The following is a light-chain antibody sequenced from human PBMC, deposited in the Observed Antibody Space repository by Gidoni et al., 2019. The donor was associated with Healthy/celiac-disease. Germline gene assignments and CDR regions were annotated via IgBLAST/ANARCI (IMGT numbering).Light chain of an antibody. J-gene: IGKJ1*01. CDR1: QGISSY. CDR2: AAS. CDR3: QQYYSYPLT. V-gene: IGKV1-8*01. Sequence: AIRMTQSPSSFSASTGDRVTITCRASQGISSYLAWYQQKPVKAPKLLIYAASTLQSGVPSRFSGSGSGTDFTLTISCLQSEDFATYYGQQYYSYPLTFGQGTKVEIK.